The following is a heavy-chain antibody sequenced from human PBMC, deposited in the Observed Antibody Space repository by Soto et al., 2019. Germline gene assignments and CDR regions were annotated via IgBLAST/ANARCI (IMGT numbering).Heavy chain of an antibody. D-gene: IGHD3-16*01. V-gene: IGHV4-31*03. Sequence: QVQLQESGPGLVKPSQTLSLNCTVSGGSINRERSYWSWIRQSPGMGLEWIGYISHNGITWYNPYLKSRVSISIDKSKDHFSLEVRSVPAADKDFYYFASGEIVMVDWGQGALVTVSS. CDR1: GGSINRERSY. CDR3: ASGEIVMVD. J-gene: IGHJ4*02. CDR2: ISHNGIT.